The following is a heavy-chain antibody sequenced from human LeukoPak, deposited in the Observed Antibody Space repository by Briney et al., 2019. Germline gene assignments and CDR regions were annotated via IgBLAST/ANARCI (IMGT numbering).Heavy chain of an antibody. Sequence: PSETLSLTCTVSGYSISSGYYWGWIRQPPGKGLEWIGSIYHSGSTYYNPSLKSRVTISVDTSKNQFSLKLSSVTAADTAVYYCARGGDYYDSSGFRGAFDIWGQGTMVTVSS. CDR3: ARGGDYYDSSGFRGAFDI. V-gene: IGHV4-38-2*02. CDR2: IYHSGST. J-gene: IGHJ3*02. CDR1: GYSISSGYY. D-gene: IGHD3-22*01.